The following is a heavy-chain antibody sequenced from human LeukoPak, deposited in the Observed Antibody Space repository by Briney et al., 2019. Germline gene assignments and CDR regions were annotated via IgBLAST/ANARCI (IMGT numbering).Heavy chain of an antibody. CDR1: GFTFTNYG. Sequence: ASVKVSCTTSGFTFTNYGISWVRQAPGKGLEWMAWIRVHNGNKNYLQKVQGRVTLTTDASTSTAYMELRNLTSDDTAVYYCSRVSWDRAYDIDHWGQGTLVTVSS. V-gene: IGHV1-18*01. CDR2: IRVHNGNK. J-gene: IGHJ5*02. D-gene: IGHD3-9*01. CDR3: SRVSWDRAYDIDH.